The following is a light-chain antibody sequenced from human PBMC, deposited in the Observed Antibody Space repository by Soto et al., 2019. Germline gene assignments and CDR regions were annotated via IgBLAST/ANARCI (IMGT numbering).Light chain of an antibody. CDR2: DVT. CDR3: SSYTSSSTVV. Sequence: QSALTQPASASGSPGQSVTISCSGSSSDVGAYNYVSWYQRHPGKAPKLMIYDVTNRPSGVSNRFSGSKSGNTASLTISGLQAEDEADYFCSSYTSSSTVVFGGGTKLTVL. CDR1: SSDVGAYNY. J-gene: IGLJ3*02. V-gene: IGLV2-14*01.